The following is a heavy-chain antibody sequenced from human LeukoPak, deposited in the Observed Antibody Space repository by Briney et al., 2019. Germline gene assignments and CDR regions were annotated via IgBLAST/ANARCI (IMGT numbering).Heavy chain of an antibody. V-gene: IGHV1-69*13. CDR2: IIPIFGAA. D-gene: IGHD1-7*01. CDR3: ATDELTGQLVF. Sequence: VASVRVSCKASGGSFTKYTLSWVRQAPGQGLEWMGGIIPIFGAANYAQKFRGRLTVTADESTTTAYMELNSLTSEDTAVYFCATDELTGQLVFWGQGTRVTVSS. J-gene: IGHJ4*02. CDR1: GGSFTKYT.